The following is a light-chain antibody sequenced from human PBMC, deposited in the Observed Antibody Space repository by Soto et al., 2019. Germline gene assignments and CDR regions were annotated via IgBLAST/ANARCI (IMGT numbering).Light chain of an antibody. CDR1: QDITNS. CDR3: QHYDNLPLT. Sequence: DLQMTQSPSSLSASVGERVTITCQASQDITNSLNWYQQKPGKAPKVLIYDASILETGVPSRFSGSGSETDFTFTISSLQPEDVATYYCQHYDNLPLTFGPGTTVDIE. CDR2: DAS. V-gene: IGKV1-33*01. J-gene: IGKJ3*01.